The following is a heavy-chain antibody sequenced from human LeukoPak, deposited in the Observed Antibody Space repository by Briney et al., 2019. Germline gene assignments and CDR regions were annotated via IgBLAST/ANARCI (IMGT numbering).Heavy chain of an antibody. V-gene: IGHV1-69*05. Sequence: ASVKVSCKASGGTFSSYAISWVRQAPGQGLEWMVRIIPIFGTANYAQKFQGRVTITTDESTSTAYMELSSLRSEDTAVYYCARKGIKGIAAAAPQNWFDPWGQGTLVTVSS. D-gene: IGHD6-13*01. J-gene: IGHJ5*02. CDR3: ARKGIKGIAAAAPQNWFDP. CDR1: GGTFSSYA. CDR2: IIPIFGTA.